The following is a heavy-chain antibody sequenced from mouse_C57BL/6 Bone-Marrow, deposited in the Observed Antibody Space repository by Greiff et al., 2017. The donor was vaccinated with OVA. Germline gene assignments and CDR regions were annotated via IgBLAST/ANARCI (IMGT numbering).Heavy chain of an antibody. J-gene: IGHJ1*03. V-gene: IGHV1-69*01. CDR2: IDPSDSYP. D-gene: IGHD1-1*01. CDR1: GYTFTSYW. CDR3: ARGVYYYGSSYYWYFDV. Sequence: VQLQQPGAELVKPGASVKLSCKASGYTFTSYWMHWVKQRPGRGLEWIGEIDPSDSYPNYNQKFKGKSTLTVDKSSSTAYMQLSSLTSEDSAVYYCARGVYYYGSSYYWYFDVWGTGTTVTVSS.